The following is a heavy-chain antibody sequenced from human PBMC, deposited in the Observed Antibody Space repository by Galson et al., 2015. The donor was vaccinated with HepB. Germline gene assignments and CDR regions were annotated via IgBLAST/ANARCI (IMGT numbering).Heavy chain of an antibody. CDR2: IYYSGST. CDR1: GGSISSSSYY. D-gene: IGHD3-10*01. V-gene: IGHV4-39*01. J-gene: IGHJ4*02. CDR3: ARHLGSGSYYNVPFDY. Sequence: ETLSLTCTVSGGSISSSSYYRGWIRQPPGKGLEWIGSIYYSGSTYYNPSLKSRVTISVDTSKNQFSLKLSSVTAADTAVYYCARHLGSGSYYNVPFDYWGQGTLVTVSS.